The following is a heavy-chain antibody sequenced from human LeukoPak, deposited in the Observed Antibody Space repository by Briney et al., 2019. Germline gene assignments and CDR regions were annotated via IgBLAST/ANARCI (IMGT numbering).Heavy chain of an antibody. D-gene: IGHD3-22*01. J-gene: IGHJ4*02. CDR3: GYDSSGYYLVTY. CDR1: GFTVSSNY. Sequence: GGSLRLSCAASGFTVSSNYMSWVRQAPGKGLEWVSVIYSGGSTYYADSVKGRFTISRDNSKNTLYLQMNSLRAEDTAAYYCGYDSSGYYLVTYWGQGTLVTVSS. V-gene: IGHV3-53*01. CDR2: IYSGGST.